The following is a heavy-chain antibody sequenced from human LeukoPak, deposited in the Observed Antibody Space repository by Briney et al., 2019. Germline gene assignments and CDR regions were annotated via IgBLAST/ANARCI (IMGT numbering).Heavy chain of an antibody. Sequence: GGSLRLSCAASGFTFSSYSMNWVRQAPGKGLEWVSSISSSSSYIYYADSVKGRFTISRDNAKNSLYLQMNSLRAEDTAVYYCAPVGARYYFDYWGQGTLVTASS. CDR3: APVGARYYFDY. V-gene: IGHV3-21*01. J-gene: IGHJ4*02. CDR2: ISSSSSYI. D-gene: IGHD1-26*01. CDR1: GFTFSSYS.